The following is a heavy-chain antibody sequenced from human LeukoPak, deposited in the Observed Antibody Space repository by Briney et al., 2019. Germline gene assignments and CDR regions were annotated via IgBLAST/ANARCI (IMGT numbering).Heavy chain of an antibody. D-gene: IGHD2-15*01. Sequence: PGGSLRLSCAASGFTFSSYWMHWVRQAPGKGLVWVSGINSDGTSPIYADSVKGRFTISRDNAKKTLYQQMNSLRAEDTAVYYCSRGYSGGFDYWGQGTLVTVSS. CDR3: SRGYSGGFDY. J-gene: IGHJ4*02. V-gene: IGHV3-74*01. CDR2: INSDGTSP. CDR1: GFTFSSYW.